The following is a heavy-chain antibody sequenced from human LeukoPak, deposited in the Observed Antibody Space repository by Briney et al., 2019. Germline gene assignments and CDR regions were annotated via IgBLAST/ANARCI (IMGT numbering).Heavy chain of an antibody. D-gene: IGHD3-10*01. V-gene: IGHV1-8*01. J-gene: IGHJ6*02. Sequence: ASVKVSCKASGYTFSSHDINWVRQVPGHGLEWLGWMNPNSGNTGYAQKFQGRVAMTRDSSIGTAYLELSSLSSDDTAVYYCARDGIEYGSGNFYSNGMDVWGQGTTVTVSS. CDR3: ARDGIEYGSGNFYSNGMDV. CDR1: GYTFSSHD. CDR2: MNPNSGNT.